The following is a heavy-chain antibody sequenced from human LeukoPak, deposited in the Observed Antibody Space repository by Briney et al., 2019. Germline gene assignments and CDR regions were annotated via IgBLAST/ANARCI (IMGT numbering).Heavy chain of an antibody. Sequence: GGPLRLSCAASGFTFDDYGMSWVRQAPGKGLEWVSGINWNGGSTGYADSVKGRFTISRDNSKNTLYLQMNSLRAEDTAVYYCAKTGYSSSWYINYYYYMDVWGKGTTVTVSS. V-gene: IGHV3-20*04. CDR2: INWNGGST. CDR1: GFTFDDYG. J-gene: IGHJ6*03. CDR3: AKTGYSSSWYINYYYYMDV. D-gene: IGHD6-13*01.